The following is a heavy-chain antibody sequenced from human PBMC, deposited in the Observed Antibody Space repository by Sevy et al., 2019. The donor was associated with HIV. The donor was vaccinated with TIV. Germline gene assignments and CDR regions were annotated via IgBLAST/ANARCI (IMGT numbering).Heavy chain of an antibody. CDR3: AKDLKYYDSNDY. CDR2: ISGSGGST. J-gene: IGHJ4*02. CDR1: GFTFSSYS. Sequence: GGSLRLSCAASGFTFSSYSMNWVRQAPGKGLEWVSAISGSGGSTYYADSVKGRFTISRDNSKNTLYLQMNSLRAEDTAVYYCAKDLKYYDSNDYWGQGTLVTVSS. V-gene: IGHV3-23*01. D-gene: IGHD3-22*01.